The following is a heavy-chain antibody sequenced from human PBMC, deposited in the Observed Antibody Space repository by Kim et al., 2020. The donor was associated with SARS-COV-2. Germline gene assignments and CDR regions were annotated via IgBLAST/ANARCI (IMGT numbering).Heavy chain of an antibody. CDR1: GGSIISSTHY. Sequence: SETLSITCTVSGGSIISSTHYWGWVRQAPGKGLEWIGSVSDDGKTWYDPSLKSRVTLSIDKSNNQFFLRLTSVTAADTAVYFCVKVDEEFDNWGQGTLVTVSS. CDR2: VSDDGKT. J-gene: IGHJ4*02. V-gene: IGHV4-39*07. CDR3: VKVDEEFDN.